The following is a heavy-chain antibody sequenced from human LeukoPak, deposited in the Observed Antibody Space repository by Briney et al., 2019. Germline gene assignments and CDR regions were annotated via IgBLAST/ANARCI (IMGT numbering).Heavy chain of an antibody. J-gene: IGHJ6*03. D-gene: IGHD6-13*01. V-gene: IGHV4-34*01. CDR2: INQSGTT. CDR1: GGSFSTYY. Sequence: SETLSLTCAVYGGSFSTYYWAWIRQSPGKGLEWIGEINQSGTTRYNPSLESRVTISLDTSKNQFSLHLRSVTATDSAMYYCARKTWYGTAYYYYFMDVWGKGTTVTVSS. CDR3: ARKTWYGTAYYYYFMDV.